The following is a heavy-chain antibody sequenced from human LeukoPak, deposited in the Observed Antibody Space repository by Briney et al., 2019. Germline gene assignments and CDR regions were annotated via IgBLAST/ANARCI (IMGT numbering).Heavy chain of an antibody. CDR2: INPYSGNT. J-gene: IGHJ4*02. CDR3: ARGSAARFDS. CDR1: GYPFPSYD. D-gene: IGHD6-6*01. V-gene: IGHV1-18*01. Sequence: ASVKVSCKASGYPFPSYDISWVRQAPGQGLEWMGRINPYSGNTKYVQNLQGRVTMTTDTSTSTPYMEMRSLRSDDTAVYNCARGSAARFDSWGRGTLVTVSS.